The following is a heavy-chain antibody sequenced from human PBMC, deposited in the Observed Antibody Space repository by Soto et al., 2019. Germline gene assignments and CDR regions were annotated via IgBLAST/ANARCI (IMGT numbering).Heavy chain of an antibody. D-gene: IGHD6-19*01. V-gene: IGHV4-4*02. Sequence: QVQLQESGPGLVKPSETLSLTCVVSGDSIPENTWTWVSQPPGKGLEWIGQNVHGGRGSYHSSLNCRVAMSCDTSKTQVSLTLNSVTAADTGTYFCAKGGDISARGGGLNWYDAWGQGTLVIVSS. CDR2: NVHGGRG. CDR1: GDSIPENT. CDR3: AKGGDISARGGGLNWYDA. J-gene: IGHJ5*02.